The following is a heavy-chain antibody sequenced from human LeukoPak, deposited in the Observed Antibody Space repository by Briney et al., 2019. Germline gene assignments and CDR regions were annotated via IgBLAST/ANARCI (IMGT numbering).Heavy chain of an antibody. V-gene: IGHV3-74*01. J-gene: IGHJ4*02. CDR3: VRGGKYSYGPFDF. D-gene: IGHD5-18*01. Sequence: PGASLRLSCAAPGFTFINYWLHWVRQAPGKGLVWVSRINSDGSNTYYADSVKGRFTISRDNAKNTVYLQLNSLRAEDTAVYYCVRGGKYSYGPFDFWGQGTLVTVSS. CDR2: INSDGSNT. CDR1: GFTFINYW.